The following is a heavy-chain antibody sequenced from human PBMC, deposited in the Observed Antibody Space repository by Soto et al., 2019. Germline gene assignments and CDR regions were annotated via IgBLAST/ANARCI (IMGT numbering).Heavy chain of an antibody. J-gene: IGHJ6*02. CDR2: IITFFGAA. D-gene: IGHD1-1*01. V-gene: IGHV1-69*01. CDR1: GGRFSTYA. CDR3: ARGGKERFRDSGMDV. Sequence: QVQLVQSGAEVRKPGSSVRVSCKASGGRFSTYAFNWMRQAPGQGLEWLGGIITFFGAAMYAQKFQGRVTITADELTTTAYMELSGLRSEDTAVYYCARGGKERFRDSGMDVWGQGTTVTVSS.